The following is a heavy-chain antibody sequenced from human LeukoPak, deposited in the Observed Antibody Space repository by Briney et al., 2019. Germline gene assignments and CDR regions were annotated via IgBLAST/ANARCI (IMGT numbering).Heavy chain of an antibody. J-gene: IGHJ4*02. V-gene: IGHV3-23*01. Sequence: GGSLGLSCAASGFAFSNYAMSWVRQAPGKGLEWVSSLSGGGDSRYYADSVMGRFTISRDNSKNTLYLQMNSLRAEDTAVYYCAKAVRSMVTGGGYFDSWGQGTLVTVSS. CDR3: AKAVRSMVTGGGYFDS. D-gene: IGHD3-10*01. CDR1: GFAFSNYA. CDR2: LSGGGDSR.